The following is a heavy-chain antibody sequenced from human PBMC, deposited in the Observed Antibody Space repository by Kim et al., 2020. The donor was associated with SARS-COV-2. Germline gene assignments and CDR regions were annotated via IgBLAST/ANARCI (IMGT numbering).Heavy chain of an antibody. V-gene: IGHV1-24*01. CDR2: FDPEDGET. CDR1: GYTLTELS. CDR3: ATKPPQYWYFDL. J-gene: IGHJ2*01. Sequence: ASVKVSCKVSGYTLTELSMHWVRQAPGKGLEWMGGFDPEDGETIYAQKFQGRVTMTEDTSTDTAYMELSSLRSEDTAVYYCATKPPQYWYFDLWGRGTLVTVSS.